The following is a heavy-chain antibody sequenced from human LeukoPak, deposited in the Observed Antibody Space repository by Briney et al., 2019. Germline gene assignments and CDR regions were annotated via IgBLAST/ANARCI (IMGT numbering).Heavy chain of an antibody. Sequence: GGSLRLSCAASGFTFSGSALHWVRQASGKGLEWVGRIISTANGYATAYAASVKGRFTISRDDSKNTAYLQMDSLKTEDTAVYYCTGNYYGSGSYADFDYWGQGTLVTVSS. J-gene: IGHJ4*02. CDR3: TGNYYGSGSYADFDY. D-gene: IGHD3-10*01. CDR1: GFTFSGSA. V-gene: IGHV3-73*01. CDR2: IISTANGYAT.